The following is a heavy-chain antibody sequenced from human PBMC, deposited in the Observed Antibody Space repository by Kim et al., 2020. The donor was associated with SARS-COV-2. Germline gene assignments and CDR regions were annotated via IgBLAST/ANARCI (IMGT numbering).Heavy chain of an antibody. V-gene: IGHV4-39*01. CDR3: ARNSGGSYSRRWVYGMAV. D-gene: IGHD6-13*01. J-gene: IGHJ6*02. CDR2: LYYSGTT. CDR1: GGPINSPTYY. Sequence: SETLSLTCSVAGGPINSPTYYWGWVRQPPGKGLEWIASLYYSGTTYYNPSLKRRVTMSVDTCEHQFSRILRSLTAADTAKYFGARNSGGSYSRRWVYGMAVWGQGSTVTVSS.